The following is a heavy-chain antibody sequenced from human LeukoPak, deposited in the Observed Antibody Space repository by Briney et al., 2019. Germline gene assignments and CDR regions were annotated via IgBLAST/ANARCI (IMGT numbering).Heavy chain of an antibody. CDR2: IWYDGSNK. CDR1: RFTFSRSG. V-gene: IGHV3-33*01. Sequence: PGRSLRLSCAPSRFTFSRSGVRWVCQAPGKGLEWVAVIWYDGSNKYYADSVKGRFTISRDNSKNTLYLQMNSLRAEDTDVCYLVWVRVRIVVELAAMGIDLDYWGQGTLVTVSS. D-gene: IGHD2-2*01. CDR3: VWVRVRIVVELAAMGIDLDY. J-gene: IGHJ4*02.